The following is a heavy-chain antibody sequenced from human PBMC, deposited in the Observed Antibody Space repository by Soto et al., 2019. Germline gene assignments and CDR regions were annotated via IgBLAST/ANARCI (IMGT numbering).Heavy chain of an antibody. D-gene: IGHD3-22*01. J-gene: IGHJ6*02. CDR2: IIPIFGTA. Sequence: GASVKVSCKASGGSFSSYAISWVRQAPGQGLEWMGGIIPIFGTANYAQKFQGRVTITADKSTSTAYMELSSLRSEDTAVYYCARGWNYYDSSGYPAARYYYYGMDVWGQGTTVTVSS. CDR3: ARGWNYYDSSGYPAARYYYYGMDV. CDR1: GGSFSSYA. V-gene: IGHV1-69*06.